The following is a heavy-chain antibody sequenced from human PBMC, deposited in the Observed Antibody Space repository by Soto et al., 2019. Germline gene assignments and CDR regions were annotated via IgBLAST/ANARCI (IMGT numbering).Heavy chain of an antibody. CDR3: ARQEGGYDTLTGYYKADFDY. D-gene: IGHD3-9*01. Sequence: PGESLKISCKGSGYSFTSYWISWVRQMPGRGLEWMGRIDPSDSYTNYSPSFQGHVTISADKSISTAYLQWSSLKAADTAVYYCARQEGGYDTLTGYYKADFDYWGQGTLVTVSS. CDR1: GYSFTSYW. J-gene: IGHJ4*02. CDR2: IDPSDSYT. V-gene: IGHV5-10-1*01.